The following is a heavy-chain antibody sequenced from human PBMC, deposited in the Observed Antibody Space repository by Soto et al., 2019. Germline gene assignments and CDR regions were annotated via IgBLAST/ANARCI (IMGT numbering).Heavy chain of an antibody. CDR1: GVTFSSYG. Sequence: QVQLVESGGGVVQPGRSLRLSCAASGVTFSSYGMHWVRQAPGKGLEWVAVISYDGSNKYYADSVKGRFTISRDNSKNTLYLQMHSLRAEGKAVYYCAKMYHRNFRLSWDVDYGMDVWGQGTTVTVSS. D-gene: IGHD6-13*01. J-gene: IGHJ6*02. CDR2: ISYDGSNK. CDR3: AKMYHRNFRLSWDVDYGMDV. V-gene: IGHV3-30*18.